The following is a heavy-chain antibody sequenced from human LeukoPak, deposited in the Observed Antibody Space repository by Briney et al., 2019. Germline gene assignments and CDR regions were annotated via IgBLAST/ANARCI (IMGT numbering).Heavy chain of an antibody. CDR2: ISGSGGST. J-gene: IGHJ4*02. Sequence: GGSLRLSCAASGLTFSSYAMSWVRQAPGKGLEWDSAISGSGGSTYYADSVKGRFTISRDNSKNTLYLQMNSLRAEDTAVYYCARGGPYSSSWYLYYFNYWGQGTLVTVSS. V-gene: IGHV3-23*01. D-gene: IGHD6-13*01. CDR1: GLTFSSYA. CDR3: ARGGPYSSSWYLYYFNY.